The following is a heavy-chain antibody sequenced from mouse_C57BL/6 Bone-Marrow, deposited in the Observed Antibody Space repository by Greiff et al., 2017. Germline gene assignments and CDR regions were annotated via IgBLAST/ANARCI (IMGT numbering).Heavy chain of an antibody. CDR2: FYPGSGSI. CDR3: ARHERYYDYEGYFDY. V-gene: IGHV1-62-2*01. CDR1: GYIFTEYT. J-gene: IGHJ2*01. D-gene: IGHD2-4*01. Sequence: QVQLQQSGAEPVKPGASVKLSCKASGYIFTEYTIHWVKQRSGQGLEWIGWFYPGSGSIKYNERFKDKATLTADKSSNTVYMELSRSTSEDSAVYFCARHERYYDYEGYFDYWGQGTTLTVSS.